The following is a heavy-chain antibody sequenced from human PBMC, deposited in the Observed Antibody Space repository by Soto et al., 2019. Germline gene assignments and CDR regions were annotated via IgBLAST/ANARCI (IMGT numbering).Heavy chain of an antibody. D-gene: IGHD5-12*01. Sequence: EVQLVESGGGMVQPGGSLILSCAASGFSFSSYSMNWVRQAPGKGLEWVSYISSTSNTIYYADSVKGRFTISRDNAKNSLCLQMNSLRDEDTAVYYCARAKYSEDYIYYYYGMDVWGQGTTVTVSS. CDR2: ISSTSNTI. CDR3: ARAKYSEDYIYYYYGMDV. V-gene: IGHV3-48*02. CDR1: GFSFSSYS. J-gene: IGHJ6*02.